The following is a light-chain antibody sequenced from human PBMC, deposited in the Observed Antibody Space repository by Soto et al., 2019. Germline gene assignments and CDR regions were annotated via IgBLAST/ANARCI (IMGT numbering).Light chain of an antibody. J-gene: IGKJ2*01. CDR1: QSVSSSY. CDR2: GAS. V-gene: IGKV3-20*01. Sequence: EIVLTQSPGTLSLSPGERATLSCRASQSVSSSYLAWYQHKPGQAPRLLIYGASSRATGIPDRFSGSGSGTDFTLTISRLEPEDFAVYYCQQYGSSPHTFGHGTKVDIK. CDR3: QQYGSSPHT.